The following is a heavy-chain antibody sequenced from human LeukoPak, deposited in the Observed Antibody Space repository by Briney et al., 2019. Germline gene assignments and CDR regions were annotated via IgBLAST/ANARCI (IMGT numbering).Heavy chain of an antibody. Sequence: ASVKVSCKASGYTFTSYGISWVRQAPGQGLEWMGWISAYNGNTNYAQKLQGRVTMTIDTYTSTAYMELRSLRSDDTAVYYCARSHDRTSNWFDPWGQGTLVTVSS. CDR3: ARSHDRTSNWFDP. CDR1: GYTFTSYG. V-gene: IGHV1-18*01. CDR2: ISAYNGNT. D-gene: IGHD3-22*01. J-gene: IGHJ5*02.